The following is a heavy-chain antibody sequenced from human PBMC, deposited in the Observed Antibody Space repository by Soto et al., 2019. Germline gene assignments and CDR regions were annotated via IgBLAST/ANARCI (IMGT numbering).Heavy chain of an antibody. CDR2: INYSGGT. Sequence: QVQLQQWGAGLLKPSETLSLTCAVYGGSFSGYYWTWIRQPPGKGLEWIGEINYSGGTNYYPSLKSRVTLSRATSSNQFYRKLTAVTAGDRAVYYCAGGTAVLRGGRYASFASGGLGTLVTVSS. CDR1: GGSFSGYY. D-gene: IGHD6-19*01. J-gene: IGHJ4*02. CDR3: AGGTAVLRGGRYASFAS. V-gene: IGHV4-34*01.